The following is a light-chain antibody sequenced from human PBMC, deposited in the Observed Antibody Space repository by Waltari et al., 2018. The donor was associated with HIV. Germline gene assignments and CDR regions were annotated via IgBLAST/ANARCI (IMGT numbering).Light chain of an antibody. V-gene: IGLV1-44*01. CDR2: GNS. J-gene: IGLJ3*02. CDR1: SNTIGIYT. Sequence: QSALTQEASVSGTVGQTVTLSCSGNSNTIGIYTVAWYQPISHGTTKIVTFGNSPPSWIPARFSASQSGTSASLTISGLQPEDEAHYYCSTWDNSLSGWVLGGGTTLTVL. CDR3: STWDNSLSGWV.